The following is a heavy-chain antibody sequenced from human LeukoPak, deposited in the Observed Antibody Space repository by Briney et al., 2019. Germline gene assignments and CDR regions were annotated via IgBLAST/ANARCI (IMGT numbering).Heavy chain of an antibody. V-gene: IGHV4-59*01. CDR3: ASFGAAAGSVGENWFDP. Sequence: SETLSLTCTVSGGSISSYYWSWIRQPPGKGLEWIGYIYYSGSTNYNPSLKRRVTISVDTSKNQFSLKLSSVTAAETAVYYCASFGAAAGSVGENWFDPWGQGTLVTVSS. D-gene: IGHD6-13*01. J-gene: IGHJ5*02. CDR2: IYYSGST. CDR1: GGSISSYY.